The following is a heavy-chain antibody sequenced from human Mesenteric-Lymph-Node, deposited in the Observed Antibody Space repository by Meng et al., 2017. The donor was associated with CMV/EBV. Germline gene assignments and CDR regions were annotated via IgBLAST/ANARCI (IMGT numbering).Heavy chain of an antibody. D-gene: IGHD3-3*01. CDR3: ARDPLGLRFLELTV. CDR2: ITSSGTTI. CDR1: GFSFNDYY. J-gene: IGHJ6*02. V-gene: IGHV3-11*01. Sequence: GGSLRLSCAASGFSFNDYYMSWIRHAPGKGLEWLFYITSSGTTIYYADSVKGRFTISRDNTKNSLYLQMNSLRAEDTAVYYCARDPLGLRFLELTVWGQGTTVTVSS.